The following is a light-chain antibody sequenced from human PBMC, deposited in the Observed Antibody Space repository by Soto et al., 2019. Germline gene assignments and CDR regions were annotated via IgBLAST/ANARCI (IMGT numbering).Light chain of an antibody. CDR2: GAS. V-gene: IGKV3-20*01. CDR3: QQYGSSGT. CDR1: QSVSSSY. Sequence: EIVLTQSPGTLSLSPRERATLSCRASQSVSSSYLAWYQQKPGQAPRLLIYGASNRATGIPDRFSGSGSGTDFTLTISRLEPEDFAVYYCQQYGSSGTFGQGTKVDI. J-gene: IGKJ1*01.